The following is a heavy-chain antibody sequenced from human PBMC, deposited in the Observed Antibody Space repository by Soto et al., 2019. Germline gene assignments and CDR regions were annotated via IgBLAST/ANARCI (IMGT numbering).Heavy chain of an antibody. J-gene: IGHJ4*02. CDR3: ARGGLVVLVAAALDY. CDR1: GDTFTDYY. D-gene: IGHD2-15*01. V-gene: IGHV1-46*01. Sequence: QVQLVQSGAEVKKPGASVKVSCKASGDTFTDYYIHWVRQAPGQGLEWMGTVNPSGGHTTYAQHFVGSMTITSDTSTSTLYMELASLTSEDTAIYFCARGGLVVLVAAALDYWGQGTLVTVSS. CDR2: VNPSGGHT.